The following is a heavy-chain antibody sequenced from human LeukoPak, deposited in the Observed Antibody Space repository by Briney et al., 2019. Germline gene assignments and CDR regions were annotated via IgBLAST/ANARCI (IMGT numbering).Heavy chain of an antibody. J-gene: IGHJ6*03. D-gene: IGHD3-16*02. V-gene: IGHV4-4*02. CDR1: DYSITNSW. Sequence: PSETLSLTCAVSDYSITNSWWSWVRQSPGMRLEWIGQIFHRGIPNYNPSLKSRVTMSIDKSNNQLSLKMNSVTAADTAVYYCARVMGASWFFYLDVWGKGTTVTVSS. CDR3: ARVMGASWFFYLDV. CDR2: IFHRGIP.